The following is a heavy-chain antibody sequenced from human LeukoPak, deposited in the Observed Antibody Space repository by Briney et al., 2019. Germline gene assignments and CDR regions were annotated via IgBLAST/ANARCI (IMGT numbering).Heavy chain of an antibody. J-gene: IGHJ4*02. V-gene: IGHV3-23*01. Sequence: GGSLRLSCAASGFTFSSYAMSWVRQAPGKGLEWVSAISGSGGSTYYADSVKGRFTISRDNSKNTLYLQMNSLRAEDTAVYYCAKGIVSMAAAGTGVDYWGQGTLVTVSS. CDR1: GFTFSSYA. D-gene: IGHD6-13*01. CDR2: ISGSGGST. CDR3: AKGIVSMAAAGTGVDY.